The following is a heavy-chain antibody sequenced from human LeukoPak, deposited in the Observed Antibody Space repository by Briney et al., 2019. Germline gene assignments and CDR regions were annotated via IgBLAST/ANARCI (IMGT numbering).Heavy chain of an antibody. V-gene: IGHV3-9*01. CDR3: AKDISSGSYLDYYYGMDV. CDR1: GFTFDDYA. D-gene: IGHD1-26*01. J-gene: IGHJ6*02. Sequence: GGSLRLSCAASGFTFDDYAMHWVRQAPGKGLEWVSGISWNSGSMGYADSVKGRFTISRDNAKNSLYLQMNSLRAEDTALYYCAKDISSGSYLDYYYGMDVWGQGTTVTVSS. CDR2: ISWNSGSM.